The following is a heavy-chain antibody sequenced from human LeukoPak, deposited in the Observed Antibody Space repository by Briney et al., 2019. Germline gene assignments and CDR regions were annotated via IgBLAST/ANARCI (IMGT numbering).Heavy chain of an antibody. Sequence: EASVKVSCKASGYTFTGYYMHWVRQAPGQGLEWMGGIIPIFGTANYAQKFQGRVTITADESTSTAYMELSSLRSEDTAVYYCARDGSYYGGNPRGRYFDLWGRGTLVTVSS. CDR1: GYTFTGYY. CDR3: ARDGSYYGGNPRGRYFDL. V-gene: IGHV1-69*13. CDR2: IIPIFGTA. D-gene: IGHD4-23*01. J-gene: IGHJ2*01.